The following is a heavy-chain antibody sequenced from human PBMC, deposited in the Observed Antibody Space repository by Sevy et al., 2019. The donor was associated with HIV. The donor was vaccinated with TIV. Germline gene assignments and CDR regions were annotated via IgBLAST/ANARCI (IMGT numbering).Heavy chain of an antibody. D-gene: IGHD3-9*01. CDR1: GLTFNNAW. CDR3: ATAPGYYDSDPFDY. V-gene: IGHV3-15*01. Sequence: GGSLRLSCAVSGLTFNNAWMNWVRQAPGTGLQWVGLIKSKIDGETTDYAAPVKGRFTSSRDDSKNTLFLQMNSLKIEDTAVYYCATAPGYYDSDPFDYWGPGTLVTVSS. CDR2: IKSKIDGETT. J-gene: IGHJ4*02.